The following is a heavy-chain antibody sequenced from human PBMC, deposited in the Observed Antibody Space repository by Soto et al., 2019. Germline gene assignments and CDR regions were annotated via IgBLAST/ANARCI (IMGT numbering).Heavy chain of an antibody. Sequence: LRLSCAASGFTFSSYGMHWVRQAPGKGLEWVAVISYDGSNKYYADSVKGRFTISRDNSKNTLYLQMNSLRAEDTAVYYCAKDLTMIVVLIPPQGMHVRCPGLTVTVS. V-gene: IGHV3-30*18. J-gene: IGHJ6*02. D-gene: IGHD3-22*01. CDR2: ISYDGSNK. CDR1: GFTFSSYG. CDR3: AKDLTMIVVLIPPQGMHV.